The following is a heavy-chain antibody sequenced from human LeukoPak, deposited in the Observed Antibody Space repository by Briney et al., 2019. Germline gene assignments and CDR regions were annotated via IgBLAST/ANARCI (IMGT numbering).Heavy chain of an antibody. CDR3: ARDRYYDILTGYYREAGIDY. CDR2: ISYDGSNK. V-gene: IGHV3-30-3*01. CDR1: GFTFSSYA. Sequence: GGSLRLSCAASGFTFSSYAMHWVRQAPGKGLEWVAVISYDGSNKYYADSVKGRFTISRDNSKNTLYLQMNSLRAEDTAVYYCARDRYYDILTGYYREAGIDYWGQGTLVTVSS. J-gene: IGHJ4*02. D-gene: IGHD3-9*01.